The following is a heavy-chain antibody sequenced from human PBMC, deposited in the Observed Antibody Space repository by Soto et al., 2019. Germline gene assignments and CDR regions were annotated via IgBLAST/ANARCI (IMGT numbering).Heavy chain of an antibody. Sequence: GGSLRLSCAASGFTFRSYEMSWVRQAPGKGLEWVSYISSSGTTIYYTDSVKGRFTISRDNAKNSLYLQMNSLRVEDTAVYYCKRGSGSYFDPYYCLGLDVWGQGTTVTV. D-gene: IGHD3-10*01. CDR1: GFTFRSYE. J-gene: IGHJ6*02. V-gene: IGHV3-48*03. CDR2: ISSSGTTI. CDR3: KRGSGSYFDPYYCLGLDV.